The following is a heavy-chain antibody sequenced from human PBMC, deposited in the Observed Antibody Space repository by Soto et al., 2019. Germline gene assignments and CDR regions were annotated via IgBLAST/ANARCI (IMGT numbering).Heavy chain of an antibody. V-gene: IGHV3-49*03. CDR2: IRSKAYGGTT. Sequence: PGGSLRLSCTVSGFTFGDYVMSWFRQAPGKGLEWVGFIRSKAYGGTTEYAASVKGRFTISRDDSKSIAYLQMDSLKTEDTAVYYCARDYQRGYSGYDPDAFDIWGQGTMVTV. D-gene: IGHD5-12*01. CDR1: GFTFGDYV. J-gene: IGHJ3*02. CDR3: ARDYQRGYSGYDPDAFDI.